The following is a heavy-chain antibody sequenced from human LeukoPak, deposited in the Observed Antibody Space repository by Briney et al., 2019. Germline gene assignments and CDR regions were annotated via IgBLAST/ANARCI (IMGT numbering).Heavy chain of an antibody. Sequence: ASVKVSCKASGYTFTGYYMHWVRQAPGQGLEWMGWINPNSGGTNYAQTFQGRVTMTRDTSISTAYMELSRLRSDDTAVYYCARDPTLGQWLVHGYWGQGTLVTVSS. V-gene: IGHV1-2*02. J-gene: IGHJ4*02. CDR2: INPNSGGT. D-gene: IGHD6-19*01. CDR1: GYTFTGYY. CDR3: ARDPTLGQWLVHGY.